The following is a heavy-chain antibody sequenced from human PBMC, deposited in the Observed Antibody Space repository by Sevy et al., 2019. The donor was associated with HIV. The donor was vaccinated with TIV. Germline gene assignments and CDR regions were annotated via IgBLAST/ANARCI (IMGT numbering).Heavy chain of an antibody. D-gene: IGHD6-13*01. CDR2: IYSGGST. V-gene: IGHV3-53*01. J-gene: IGHJ4*02. CDR3: ATYSSSFRFSFDY. CDR1: GFTVSSNY. Sequence: GGSLRLSCAASGFTVSSNYMSWVRQAPGKGLEWVSVIYSGGSTYYADSVKGRFPISRDNSKNTLYLQMNSLRAEDTAVYYCATYSSSFRFSFDYWGQGTLVTVSS.